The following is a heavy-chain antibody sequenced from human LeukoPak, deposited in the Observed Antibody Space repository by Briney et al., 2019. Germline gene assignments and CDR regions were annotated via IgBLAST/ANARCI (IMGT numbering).Heavy chain of an antibody. J-gene: IGHJ4*02. V-gene: IGHV1-2*02. Sequence: ASVKVSCKASGYTFTGYYMHWVRQAPGQGLEWMGWINPNSGGTNYAQKFQGRVTMTRDTSITTAYMELSRLRPDDTAVYYCARVRQGSSWKDFDYWGQGTLVTVSS. CDR2: INPNSGGT. CDR1: GYTFTGYY. CDR3: ARVRQGSSWKDFDY. D-gene: IGHD6-13*01.